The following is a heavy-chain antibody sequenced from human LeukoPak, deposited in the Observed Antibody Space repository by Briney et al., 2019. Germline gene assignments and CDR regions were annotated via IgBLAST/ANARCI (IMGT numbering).Heavy chain of an antibody. D-gene: IGHD1-26*01. V-gene: IGHV4-39*01. J-gene: IGHJ4*02. CDR3: ARPAIVGASDY. CDR2: IYYSGST. CDR1: GGSISSSSYY. Sequence: SETLSLTCTVSGGSISSSSYYWGWIRQPPGKGLEWTGSIYYSGSTYYNPSLKSRVTISVDTSKNQFSLKLSSVTAADTAVYYCARPAIVGASDYWGQGTLVTVSS.